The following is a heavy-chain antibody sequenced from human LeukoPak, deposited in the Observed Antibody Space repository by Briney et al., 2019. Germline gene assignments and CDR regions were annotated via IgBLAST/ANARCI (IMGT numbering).Heavy chain of an antibody. CDR2: ISYDGSNK. Sequence: GRSLRLSCAASGFTFSSYGMHWVRQAPGKGLEWVAVISYDGSNKYYADSVKGRFTISRDDSKNTLYLQMNSLKTEDTAVYYCTTGGDYLLVYWGQGTLVTVSS. J-gene: IGHJ4*02. D-gene: IGHD4-17*01. CDR3: TTGGDYLLVY. V-gene: IGHV3-30*03. CDR1: GFTFSSYG.